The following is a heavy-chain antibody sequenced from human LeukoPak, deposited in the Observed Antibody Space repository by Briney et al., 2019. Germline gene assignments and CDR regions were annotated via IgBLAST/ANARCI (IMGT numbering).Heavy chain of an antibody. J-gene: IGHJ6*04. Sequence: PGGSLRLSCAASGFTFSSYAMSWVRQAPGKGLEWVSAISGSGGNTYYADSVKGRFTISRDNSKNTLFLQMNSLRAEDTAIYYCAKLWGDSSGWSMDVWGKGTTVTISS. CDR3: AKLWGDSSGWSMDV. CDR2: ISGSGGNT. D-gene: IGHD6-19*01. V-gene: IGHV3-23*01. CDR1: GFTFSSYA.